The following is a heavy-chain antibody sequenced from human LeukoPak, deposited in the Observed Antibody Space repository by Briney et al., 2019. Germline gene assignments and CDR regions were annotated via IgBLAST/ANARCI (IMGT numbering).Heavy chain of an antibody. D-gene: IGHD1-26*01. CDR2: IYNSGST. V-gene: IGHV4-34*01. CDR1: GGSFSGYY. Sequence: ASETLSLTCAVYGGSFSGYYWSWIRQPPGKGLEWIGNIYNSGSTYYNPSLKSRVTISVDMSKNQFSLKLSSVTAADTAVYYCARRHGGSSQSDYWGQGTLVTVSS. CDR3: ARRHGGSSQSDY. J-gene: IGHJ4*02.